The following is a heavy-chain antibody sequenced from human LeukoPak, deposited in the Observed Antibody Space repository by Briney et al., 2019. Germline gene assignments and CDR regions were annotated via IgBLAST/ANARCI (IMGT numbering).Heavy chain of an antibody. CDR2: IWYDGSNK. CDR1: GFTFSSYG. CDR3: ARDYGDGKNYFDY. Sequence: GRSLRLSCAASGFTFSSYGMLWVRQAPGKGLEWVAVIWYDGSNKYYADSVKGRFTISRDNSKNTLYLQMNSLRAEDTAVYYCARDYGDGKNYFDYWGQGTLVTVSS. V-gene: IGHV3-33*01. D-gene: IGHD4-17*01. J-gene: IGHJ4*02.